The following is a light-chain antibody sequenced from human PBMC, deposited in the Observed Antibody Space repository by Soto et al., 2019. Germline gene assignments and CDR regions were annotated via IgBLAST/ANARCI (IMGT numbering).Light chain of an antibody. CDR2: GAS. Sequence: EIVMTQSPATLSVSPGERATLSCRASQSVSSNLAWYQQKPGQAPSLLMYGASNRATGVPVRFSGSGSGTEFTLTVSSLQSGDSAVYYCQQYDYWPRTFGQGTKVDIK. J-gene: IGKJ1*01. V-gene: IGKV3-15*01. CDR3: QQYDYWPRT. CDR1: QSVSSN.